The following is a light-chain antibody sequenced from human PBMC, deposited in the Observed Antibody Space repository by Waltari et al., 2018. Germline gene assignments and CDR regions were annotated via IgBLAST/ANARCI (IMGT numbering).Light chain of an antibody. V-gene: IGKV3-20*01. J-gene: IGKJ2*01. Sequence: EIVLPQSPGTLSLSPGERVTLSCRASQSISNNYLAWYQAKPGQAPRLLIYAVSHRATGVPDRFSGGGSGTDFTLTISRLEPEDFAVYYCQQFGGSPKYTFGQGTKLEIK. CDR2: AVS. CDR1: QSISNNY. CDR3: QQFGGSPKYT.